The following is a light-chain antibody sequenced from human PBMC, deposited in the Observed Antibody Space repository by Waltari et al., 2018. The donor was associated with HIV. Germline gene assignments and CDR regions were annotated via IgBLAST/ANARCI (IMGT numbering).Light chain of an antibody. CDR3: QSFPTSDQGLV. J-gene: IGLJ2*01. Sequence: NFLLTQPRSVSESPGGTVTISCARDSGNIVISADGRRPSGVPDRFSASIDRSSNSASLSISGLQPGDEADYYCQSFPTSDQGLVFGGGTRLTVL. CDR2: ADG. CDR1: SGNIV. V-gene: IGLV6-57*01.